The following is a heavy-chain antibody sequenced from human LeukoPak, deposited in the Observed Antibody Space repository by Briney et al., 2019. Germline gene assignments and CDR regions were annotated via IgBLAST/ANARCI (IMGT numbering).Heavy chain of an antibody. Sequence: ASVKVSCKASGGTFSSYAISWVRQAPGQGLEWMGGIIPIFGTANYAQKFQGRVTITTDQSTSTAYMELSSLRSEDTAVYYCARVNSYDSSGYYQEGFDYWGQGTLVTVSS. CDR3: ARVNSYDSSGYYQEGFDY. CDR1: GGTFSSYA. CDR2: IIPIFGTA. D-gene: IGHD3-22*01. J-gene: IGHJ4*02. V-gene: IGHV1-69*05.